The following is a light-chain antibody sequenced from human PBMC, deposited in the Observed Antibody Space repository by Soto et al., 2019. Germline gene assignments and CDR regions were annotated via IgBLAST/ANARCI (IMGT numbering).Light chain of an antibody. Sequence: QSALTQPASVSGSPGQSITISCTGTSSDIGGYNYVSWYQQHPGKAPKLIIYEVHNRPSGVSNRFSGSKSGNTASLTISGLQAEDEADYYCSSYTSSTTSLVFGGGTKLTVL. CDR3: SSYTSSTTSLV. V-gene: IGLV2-14*01. CDR1: SSDIGGYNY. CDR2: EVH. J-gene: IGLJ2*01.